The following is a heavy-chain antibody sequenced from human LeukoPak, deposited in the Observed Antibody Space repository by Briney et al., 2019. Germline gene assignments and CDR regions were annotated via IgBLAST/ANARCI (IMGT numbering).Heavy chain of an antibody. Sequence: GGSLRLSCAASGLTVGINYMSWVRQAPGKGLEWVSFMYADGSTDYADSVKGRFTISRDNSKNALYLQMNTLRAEDTAIYYCARDRYRSGCMDVWGQGTTVTVSS. CDR2: MYADGST. CDR1: GLTVGINY. J-gene: IGHJ6*02. D-gene: IGHD6-19*01. V-gene: IGHV3-53*01. CDR3: ARDRYRSGCMDV.